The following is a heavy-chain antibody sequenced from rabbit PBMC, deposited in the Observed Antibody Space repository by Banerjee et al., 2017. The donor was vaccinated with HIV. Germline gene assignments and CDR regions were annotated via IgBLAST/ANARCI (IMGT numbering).Heavy chain of an antibody. Sequence: QEQLEESGGGLVKPGASLALTCKASGFSFSSGYDMCWVRQAPGKGLEWIACIYTGSSGSTYYASWAKGRFTISKTSSTVTLQMTSLTAADTATYFCARRGAGDDGYAAFDLWGQGTLVTIS. CDR3: ARRGAGDDGYAAFDL. CDR1: GFSFSSGYD. J-gene: IGHJ4*01. V-gene: IGHV1S45*01. CDR2: IYTGSSGST. D-gene: IGHD6-1*01.